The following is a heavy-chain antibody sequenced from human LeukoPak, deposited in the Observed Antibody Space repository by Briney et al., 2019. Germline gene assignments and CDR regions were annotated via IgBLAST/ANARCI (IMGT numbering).Heavy chain of an antibody. CDR2: IYHSGST. V-gene: IGHV4-38-2*02. D-gene: IGHD3-10*01. J-gene: IGHJ5*02. CDR3: ARVVSRITMVRGAPRWFDP. CDR1: GYSISSGYY. Sequence: SETLSLTCTVSGYSISSGYYWGWIRQPPGKGLEWIGSIYHSGSTYYNPSLKSRVTISVDTSKNQFSLKLSSVTAADTAVYYCARVVSRITMVRGAPRWFDPWGQGTLVTVSS.